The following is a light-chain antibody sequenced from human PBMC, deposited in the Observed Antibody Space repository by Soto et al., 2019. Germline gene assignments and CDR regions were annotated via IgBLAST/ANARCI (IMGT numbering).Light chain of an antibody. V-gene: IGKV3-15*01. CDR3: QQYDSWPQFT. J-gene: IGKJ4*01. CDR1: QSVSSK. CDR2: GAS. Sequence: EILMTQSPATLSLSPGERATLSCRASQSVSSKLAWYQQRRGQAPRLLIYGASSRATGIPARFSGSGSGTEFTLTISSLQSEDFAVYYCQQYDSWPQFTFGGWTKVDLK.